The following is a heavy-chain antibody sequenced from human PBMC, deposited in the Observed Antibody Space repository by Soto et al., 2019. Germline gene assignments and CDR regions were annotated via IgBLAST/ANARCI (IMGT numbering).Heavy chain of an antibody. J-gene: IGHJ4*02. D-gene: IGHD5-12*01. Sequence: GGSLRLSCAASGFTFSSYAMSWDRQTPAKGLEWVSGISGSGITTDYADSVKGRFAISRDNSKNTLYLQMNSLRAEDTAVYYCAQGVYNYDFWGQGTLVTVSS. CDR2: ISGSGITT. CDR3: AQGVYNYDF. CDR1: GFTFSSYA. V-gene: IGHV3-23*01.